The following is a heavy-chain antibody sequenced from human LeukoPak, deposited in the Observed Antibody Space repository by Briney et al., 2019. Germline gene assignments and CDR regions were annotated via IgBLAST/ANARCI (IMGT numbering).Heavy chain of an antibody. CDR1: GGPINNYY. CDR2: VYYSGST. Sequence: SETLSLTCNVSGGPINNYYWGWLRQSPGKGLEWIASVYYSGSTDYNPPLKSRVTISLDKSKNHFSLSLTSVTAADTAVYYCAREWRGAFFDYWGQGTPVTVSS. V-gene: IGHV4-59*01. D-gene: IGHD1-26*01. J-gene: IGHJ4*02. CDR3: AREWRGAFFDY.